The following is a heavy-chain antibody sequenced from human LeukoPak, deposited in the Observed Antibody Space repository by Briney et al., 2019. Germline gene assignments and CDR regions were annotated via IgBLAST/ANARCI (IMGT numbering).Heavy chain of an antibody. CDR1: GFTFSNYN. CDR3: ARADVVPFAPSQKNWFDP. D-gene: IGHD2-2*01. Sequence: GGSLRLSCAASGFTFSNYNMNWVRQAPGKGLEWVSCISSSSSSEYYTDSVKGRFTISRDNAKNSLYLQMNSLRDEDTAVYYCARADVVPFAPSQKNWFDPWGQGTLVTVSS. J-gene: IGHJ5*02. V-gene: IGHV3-48*02. CDR2: ISSSSSSE.